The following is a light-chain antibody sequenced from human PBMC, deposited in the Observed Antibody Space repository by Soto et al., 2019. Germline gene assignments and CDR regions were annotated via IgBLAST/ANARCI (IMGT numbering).Light chain of an antibody. Sequence: IQMTQSPSTLSASVGDRVTITCRASQSISRWLAWSQQKPGKAPKLLIYDASNLQSGVSSRFSGSGSGTEFTLTITSLQPDDFATYYCQQYSSFLTFGGGTKVEI. CDR2: DAS. V-gene: IGKV1-5*01. CDR1: QSISRW. CDR3: QQYSSFLT. J-gene: IGKJ4*01.